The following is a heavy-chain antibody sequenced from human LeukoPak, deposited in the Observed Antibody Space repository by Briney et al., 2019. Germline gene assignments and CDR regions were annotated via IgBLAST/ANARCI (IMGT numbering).Heavy chain of an antibody. Sequence: SETLSLTCTVSGGSISSYYWSWIRQPPGKGLEWIGYIYYSGSTNYNPSLKSRVTISVDTSKNQFSLKLSSVTAADTAVYYCARSLGYCSGGSCYYDAFDIWGQGTMVTVSS. V-gene: IGHV4-59*01. CDR3: ARSLGYCSGGSCYYDAFDI. CDR1: GGSISSYY. J-gene: IGHJ3*02. CDR2: IYYSGST. D-gene: IGHD2-15*01.